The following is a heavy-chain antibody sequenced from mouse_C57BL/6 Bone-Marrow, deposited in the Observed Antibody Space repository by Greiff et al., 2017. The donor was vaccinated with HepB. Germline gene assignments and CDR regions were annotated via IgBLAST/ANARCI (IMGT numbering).Heavy chain of an antibody. CDR1: GYTFTSYW. D-gene: IGHD1-1*01. Sequence: QVQLQQPGAELVKPGASVKLSCKASGYTFTSYWMHWVKQRPGQGLEWIGMIHPNSGSTNYNEKFKSKATLTVDKSSSTAYMQLSSLTSEDSAVYYCAESPYYYGSLYYFDYCGQGTTLTVSS. V-gene: IGHV1-64*01. J-gene: IGHJ2*01. CDR3: AESPYYYGSLYYFDY. CDR2: IHPNSGST.